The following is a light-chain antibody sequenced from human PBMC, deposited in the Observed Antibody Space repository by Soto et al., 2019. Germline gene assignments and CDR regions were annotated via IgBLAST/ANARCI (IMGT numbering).Light chain of an antibody. V-gene: IGLV2-14*01. CDR2: EVN. Sequence: QSALTQPASVSGSPGQSITISCTGTSSDIGYYDYVSWYQHHSGKAPKLIIYEVNNRPSGVSNRFSGSKSVNTASLTISGLQAEYGADYYCSSHSSSSAYYVFGTGTKLTVL. J-gene: IGLJ1*01. CDR3: SSHSSSSAYYV. CDR1: SSDIGYYDY.